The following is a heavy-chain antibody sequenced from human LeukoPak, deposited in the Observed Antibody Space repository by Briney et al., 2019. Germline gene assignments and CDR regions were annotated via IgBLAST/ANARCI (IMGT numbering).Heavy chain of an antibody. CDR1: GFTFSSYE. CDR3: ARALNDAFDI. V-gene: IGHV3-48*03. CDR2: ISSSGSTI. Sequence: GGSLRLSCAASGFTFSSYEMDWVRQAPGKGLEWVSYISSSGSTIYYADSVKGRFTISRDNAKNSLCLQMNSLRAEDTAMFYCARALNDAFDIWGQGTMVTVSS. J-gene: IGHJ3*02.